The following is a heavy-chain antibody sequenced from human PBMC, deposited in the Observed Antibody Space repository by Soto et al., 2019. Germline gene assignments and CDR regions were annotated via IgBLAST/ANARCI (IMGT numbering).Heavy chain of an antibody. CDR1: GYTFTSYG. D-gene: IGHD6-6*01. CDR2: ISAYNGNT. V-gene: IGHV1-18*04. J-gene: IGHJ4*02. Sequence: QVQLVQSGAEVKKPGASVKFSCEASGYTFTSYGISWVRQAPGQGLEWMGWISAYNGNTNYAQKLPGRVTMTTDTSTSPAYMELRSLRSDDTAVYYCARDEQLASPAYWCQVTLVTVSS. CDR3: ARDEQLASPAY.